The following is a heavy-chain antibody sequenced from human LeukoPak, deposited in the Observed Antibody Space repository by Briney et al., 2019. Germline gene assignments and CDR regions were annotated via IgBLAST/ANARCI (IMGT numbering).Heavy chain of an antibody. CDR1: GGSISSYY. CDR3: AGRAALWFGEGFDY. CDR2: IYYSGST. V-gene: IGHV4-59*01. J-gene: IGHJ4*02. D-gene: IGHD3-10*01. Sequence: SETLSLTCTVSGGSISSYYWSWIRQPPGKGLEWIGYIYYSGSTNYNPSLKSRVTISVDTSKNQFSLKLSSVTAADTAVYYCAGRAALWFGEGFDYWGQGTLVTVSS.